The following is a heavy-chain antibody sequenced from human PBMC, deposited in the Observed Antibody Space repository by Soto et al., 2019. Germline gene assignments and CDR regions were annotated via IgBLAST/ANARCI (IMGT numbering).Heavy chain of an antibody. D-gene: IGHD3-16*02. CDR1: GFTFSSYA. CDR2: IGRTSTTI. Sequence: GGSLRLSCAASGFTFSSYAMNWVRQAPGRGLERVAYIGRTSTTIYYAGSVRGRFTISRDDAKNSLYLQMNNLRDEDTAVYYCARGPLVGHYFDYWGQGTLVTVSS. V-gene: IGHV3-48*02. J-gene: IGHJ4*02. CDR3: ARGPLVGHYFDY.